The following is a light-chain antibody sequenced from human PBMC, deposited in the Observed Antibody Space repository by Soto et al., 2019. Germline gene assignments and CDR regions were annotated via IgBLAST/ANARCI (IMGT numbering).Light chain of an antibody. CDR1: SSEGGGYNY. Sequence: VRTRPVSGAGVSGQGIPIILTGNSSEGGGYNYVSWYQQQPGKAPKFMIYDVSNRPSGVSNRFSGSKSGNTASLTISGLQAEDEADYYCCSYTTSNTRQIVFGTGTKVTVL. CDR3: CSYTTSNTRQIV. J-gene: IGLJ1*01. CDR2: DVS. V-gene: IGLV2-14*01.